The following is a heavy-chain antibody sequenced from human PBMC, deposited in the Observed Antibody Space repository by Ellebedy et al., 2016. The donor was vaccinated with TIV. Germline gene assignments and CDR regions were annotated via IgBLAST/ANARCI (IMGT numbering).Heavy chain of an antibody. J-gene: IGHJ4*02. CDR2: IYYSGNT. CDR3: ARQGHSSGWYVGEYYFDY. V-gene: IGHV4-31*03. D-gene: IGHD6-19*01. Sequence: MPSETLSLTCTVSGGSISSGAYSWSWIRQHPGKGLEWIGYIYYSGNTHYNPSLKSRISISVDTSKNQFSLKLSSVTAADTAVYYCARQGHSSGWYVGEYYFDYWGQGTLVTVSS. CDR1: GGSISSGAYS.